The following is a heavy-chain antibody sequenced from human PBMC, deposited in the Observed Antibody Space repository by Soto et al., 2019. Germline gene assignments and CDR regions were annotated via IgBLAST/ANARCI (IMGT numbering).Heavy chain of an antibody. CDR1: GYTFISYD. CDR2: MNPNPGYT. V-gene: IGHV1-8*01. Sequence: QVQLVQSGAEVKKPGASVKVSCKASGYTFISYDIHWVRQATGQGLEWMGWMNPNPGYTGYAQKFQGRVTMTRNTAINTANLDLSSLRSDDTALYCCARGDGYIVDYGGQGTLFTVYS. D-gene: IGHD2-21*01. CDR3: ARGDGYIVDY. J-gene: IGHJ4*02.